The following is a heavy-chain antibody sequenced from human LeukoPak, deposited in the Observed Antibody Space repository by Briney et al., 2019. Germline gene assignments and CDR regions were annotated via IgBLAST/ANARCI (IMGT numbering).Heavy chain of an antibody. CDR3: ASWECRSSTSCYFP. CDR1: GGSISSGSYY. D-gene: IGHD2-2*01. CDR2: IYTSGST. V-gene: IGHV4-61*02. J-gene: IGHJ5*02. Sequence: SQTLSLTCTVSGGSISSGSYYWSWIRQPAGKGLEWIGRIYTSGSTNYNPSLKSRVTISVDTSKNQFSLKLSSVTAADTAVYYCASWECRSSTSCYFPWGQGTLVTVSS.